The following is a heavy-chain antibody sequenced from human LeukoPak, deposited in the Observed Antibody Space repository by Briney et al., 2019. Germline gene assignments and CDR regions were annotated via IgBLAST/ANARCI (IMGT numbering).Heavy chain of an antibody. CDR3: ARVGATRGYSSSWYGNWFDP. Sequence: SETLSLTCAVYGGSFSGYYWSWIRQPPGKGLEWIGEIDHSGSTNYNPSLKSRVTISVDTSKNQFSLELSSVTAADTAVYYCARVGATRGYSSSWYGNWFDPWGQGTLVTVSS. V-gene: IGHV4-34*01. CDR2: IDHSGST. D-gene: IGHD6-13*01. J-gene: IGHJ5*02. CDR1: GGSFSGYY.